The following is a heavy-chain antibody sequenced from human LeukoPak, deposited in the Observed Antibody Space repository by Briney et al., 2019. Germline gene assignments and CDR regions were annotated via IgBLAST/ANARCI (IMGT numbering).Heavy chain of an antibody. D-gene: IGHD3-10*01. Sequence: PSETLSLTCTVSGYSISSDYYWGWIRQPPGKGLEWIGSIYHSGGTYYNPSLKSRVTISVDTSKNQFSLKLSSVTAADTAVYYCARMYYYSSGTDNWFDPWGQGTLVTVSS. CDR2: IYHSGGT. V-gene: IGHV4-38-2*02. J-gene: IGHJ5*02. CDR1: GYSISSDYY. CDR3: ARMYYYSSGTDNWFDP.